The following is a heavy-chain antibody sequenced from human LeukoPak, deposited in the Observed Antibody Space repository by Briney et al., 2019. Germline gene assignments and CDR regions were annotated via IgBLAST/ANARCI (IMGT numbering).Heavy chain of an antibody. D-gene: IGHD2-15*01. CDR2: IIPILGIA. J-gene: IGHJ5*02. Sequence: GASVKVSCKASGGTFSSYAISWVRQAPGQGLEWMGRIIPILGIANYAQKFQGRVTITADKSTSTAYMELSSLRSEDTAVYYCARGGYCSGGSCYTSWFDPWGQGTLVTVSS. CDR1: GGTFSSYA. V-gene: IGHV1-69*04. CDR3: ARGGYCSGGSCYTSWFDP.